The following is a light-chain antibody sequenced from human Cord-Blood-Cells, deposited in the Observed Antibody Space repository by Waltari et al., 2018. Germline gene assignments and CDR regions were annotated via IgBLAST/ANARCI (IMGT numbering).Light chain of an antibody. J-gene: IGLJ3*02. CDR1: SSYVGSYNL. CDR3: CSYAGSSTLV. Sequence: QSALTQPASVSGSPGQSITISRPGTSSYVGSYNLVSWYQQHPGKAPKLMIYEGSKRPSGVSNRFSGSKSGNTASLTISGLQAEDEADYYCCSYAGSSTLVFGGGTKLTVL. CDR2: EGS. V-gene: IGLV2-23*01.